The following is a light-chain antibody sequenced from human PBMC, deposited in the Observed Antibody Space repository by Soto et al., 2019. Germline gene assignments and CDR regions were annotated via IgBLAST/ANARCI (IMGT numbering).Light chain of an antibody. CDR3: QQTYSTPWT. Sequence: DIQMTQSPSSLSASVGDRVTITCRASQSMSNSLNWYQQKPGNAPKLLIYAASSLQGGVPSRISGGGSGTDFTLTISSLLPVDLATYYCQQTYSTPWTFGRGTRVES. V-gene: IGKV1-39*01. J-gene: IGKJ1*01. CDR1: QSMSNS. CDR2: AAS.